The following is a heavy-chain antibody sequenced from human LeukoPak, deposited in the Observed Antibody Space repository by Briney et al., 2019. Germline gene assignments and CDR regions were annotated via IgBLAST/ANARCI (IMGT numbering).Heavy chain of an antibody. V-gene: IGHV1-46*01. CDR2: INPSGGST. CDR1: GYTFTSYY. Sequence: GASVTVSCKAPGYTFTSYYMHWVRQAPGQGLEWMGIINPSGGSTSYAQKFQGRVTMTRDTSTSTVYMELSSLRSEDTAVYYCARDHNIAVAGSWFDPWGQGTLVTVSS. CDR3: ARDHNIAVAGSWFDP. J-gene: IGHJ5*02. D-gene: IGHD6-19*01.